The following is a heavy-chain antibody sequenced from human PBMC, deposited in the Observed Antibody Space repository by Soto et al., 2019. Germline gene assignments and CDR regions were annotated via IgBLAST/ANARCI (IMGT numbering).Heavy chain of an antibody. CDR3: AREGGLDYGGYYFDY. J-gene: IGHJ4*02. CDR1: GYTFTSYG. V-gene: IGHV1-18*01. CDR2: ISAYNGNT. D-gene: IGHD4-17*01. Sequence: GASVKVSCKASGYTFTSYGISWVRQAPGQGLEWMGWISAYNGNTNYAQKLQGRVTMTTDTFTSTAYMELRSLRSDDTAVYYCAREGGLDYGGYYFDYWGQGTLVTVSS.